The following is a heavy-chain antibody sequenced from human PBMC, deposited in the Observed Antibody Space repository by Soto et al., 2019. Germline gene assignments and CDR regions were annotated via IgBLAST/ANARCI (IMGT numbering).Heavy chain of an antibody. V-gene: IGHV1-2*02. CDR1: GYTFTRYS. Sequence: QVQLVQSGAEVKKPGASVKVSCRASGYTFTRYSVHWVRQAPGQGLERMGWINPNTGGTTFAPKFEGRLTLTTDPSVRTVYMEVRSLRSDDTAVFYCSVYFDDLQEASFWGQGTLVTVTS. CDR2: INPNTGGT. J-gene: IGHJ1*01. CDR3: SVYFDDLQEASF. D-gene: IGHD2-8*01.